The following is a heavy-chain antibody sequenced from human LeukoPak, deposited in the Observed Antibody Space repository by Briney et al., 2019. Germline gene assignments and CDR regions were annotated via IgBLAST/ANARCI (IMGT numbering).Heavy chain of an antibody. Sequence: GGSLRLSCAVSGFTFSNYAMSWVRQASGKGLEWVSTISASGGSAYYADSVKGRFTISRDNSKNTLYLQMNSLRAEDTAVYYCAKDRLSNGDPAGYWGQGTLVTVSS. CDR2: ISASGGSA. CDR3: AKDRLSNGDPAGY. V-gene: IGHV3-23*01. CDR1: GFTFSNYA. D-gene: IGHD4-17*01. J-gene: IGHJ4*02.